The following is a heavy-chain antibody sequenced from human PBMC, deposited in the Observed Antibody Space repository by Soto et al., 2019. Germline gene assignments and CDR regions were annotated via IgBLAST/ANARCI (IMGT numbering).Heavy chain of an antibody. CDR1: GFTFSSYA. V-gene: IGHV3-23*01. D-gene: IGHD2-15*01. CDR2: ISGSGGST. Sequence: EVQLLESGGGLVQPGGSLRLSCAASGFTFSSYAMSWVRQAPGKGLEWVSAISGSGGSTYYADSVKGRFTISRDNSKNTLYLQLNSLRAADTAVYYCAFAVSPELLRGYYFDYWGQGTLVAVCS. J-gene: IGHJ4*02. CDR3: AFAVSPELLRGYYFDY.